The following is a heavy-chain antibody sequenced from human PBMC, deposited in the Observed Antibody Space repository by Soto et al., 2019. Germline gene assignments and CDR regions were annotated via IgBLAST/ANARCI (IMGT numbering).Heavy chain of an antibody. D-gene: IGHD3-3*01. CDR2: ISYDGSNK. CDR1: GFTFSSYA. J-gene: IGHJ4*02. V-gene: IGHV3-30-3*01. CDR3: ARARWEGSGYSFDY. Sequence: QVQLVESGGGVVQPGRSLRLSCAASGFTFSSYAMHWVRQAPGKGLEWVAVISYDGSNKYYADSVKGRFTISRDNSKNTLYLQMNSLRAEDTAVYYCARARWEGSGYSFDYWGQGTLVTVSS.